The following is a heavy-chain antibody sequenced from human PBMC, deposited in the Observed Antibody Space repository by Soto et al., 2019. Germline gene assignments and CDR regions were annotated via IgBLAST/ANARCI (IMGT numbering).Heavy chain of an antibody. CDR1: GFTFSTYA. J-gene: IGHJ6*02. CDR3: ARVSIFGTTAVYYYGMDV. CDR2: ISHDGYNK. Sequence: GGSLRLSCAASGFTFSTYAMHWVRQAPGKGLEWVAFISHDGYNKYYADSVKGRFTTSRDNSKNTLYLQMNSLRAEDTAVFYCARVSIFGTTAVYYYGMDVWGQGTTVTVSS. V-gene: IGHV3-30-3*01. D-gene: IGHD3-3*01.